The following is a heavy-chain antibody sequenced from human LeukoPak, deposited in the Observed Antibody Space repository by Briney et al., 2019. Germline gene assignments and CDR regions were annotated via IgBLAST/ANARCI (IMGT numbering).Heavy chain of an antibody. V-gene: IGHV3-21*03. D-gene: IGHD2-15*01. CDR1: GFTFSSYS. CDR3: ARGYDIVVFDP. J-gene: IGHJ5*02. CDR2: ISSSSSYI. Sequence: GGSLRLSCGASGFTFSSYSVNWVRQAPGKGLEWVSSISSSSSYIYYADSVKGRFTISRDNAKNSLYLQMNSLRAEDTAVYYCARGYDIVVFDPWGQGTLVTVSS.